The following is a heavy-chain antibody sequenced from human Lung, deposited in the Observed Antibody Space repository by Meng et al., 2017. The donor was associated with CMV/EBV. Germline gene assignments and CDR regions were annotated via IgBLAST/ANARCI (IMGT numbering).Heavy chain of an antibody. J-gene: IGHJ4*02. Sequence: GGSXRLSCAASGFTFSSYWMSWVRQAPGKGLEWVANIKQDGSEKYYVDSVKGRFTISRDNAKNSLYLQMNSLRAEDTAVYYCARISDMTGTTYYFDYWGQGXLVTVSS. V-gene: IGHV3-7*01. D-gene: IGHD1-20*01. CDR3: ARISDMTGTTYYFDY. CDR2: IKQDGSEK. CDR1: GFTFSSYW.